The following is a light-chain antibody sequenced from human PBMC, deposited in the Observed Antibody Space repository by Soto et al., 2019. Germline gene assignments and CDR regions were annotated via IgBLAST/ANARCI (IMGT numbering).Light chain of an antibody. V-gene: IGLV5-45*03. CDR2: YKSDSDK. CDR3: MIWHSSAWV. J-gene: IGLJ3*02. CDR1: SGINVGTYR. Sequence: QPVLTQPSSLSASPGASASLTCTLRSGINVGTYRIYWFQQKPGSPPQYLLSYKSDSDKKRGSGVPSRFSGSKDASANAGILLISGLQSEDEADYYCMIWHSSAWVFGGGTKLTVL.